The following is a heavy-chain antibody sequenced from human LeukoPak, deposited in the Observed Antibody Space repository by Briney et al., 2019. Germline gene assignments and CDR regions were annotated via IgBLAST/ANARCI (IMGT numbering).Heavy chain of an antibody. D-gene: IGHD6-19*01. V-gene: IGHV4-39*07. CDR3: ARERPRAVAGTSGRYFDY. J-gene: IGHJ4*02. CDR1: GGSISSSSYY. CDR2: IYYSGST. Sequence: PSETLSLTCTVSGGSISSSSYYWGWIRQPPGKGLEWIGSIYYSGSTYYNPSLKSRVTISVDTSKNQFSLKLSSVTAADTAVYYCARERPRAVAGTSGRYFDYWGQGTLVTVSS.